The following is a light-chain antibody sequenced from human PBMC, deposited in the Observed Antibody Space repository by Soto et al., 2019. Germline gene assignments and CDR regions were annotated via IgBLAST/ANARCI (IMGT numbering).Light chain of an antibody. J-gene: IGKJ1*01. V-gene: IGKV3-20*01. CDR2: DVS. CDR3: QQYGSSPT. CDR1: QSVSSSY. Sequence: EIVLTQSPGTLSLSPGERATLSCRSSQSVSSSYLAWCQHKPGQAPRLLIYDVSSRATGSPDRFRGCGSGTDFTLTISRLEPEDFAVYYCQQYGSSPTFGQGTKVEIK.